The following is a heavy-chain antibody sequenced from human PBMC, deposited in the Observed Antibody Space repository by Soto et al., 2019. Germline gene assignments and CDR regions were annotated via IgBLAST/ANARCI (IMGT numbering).Heavy chain of an antibody. V-gene: IGHV4-31*03. CDR2: IYYSGST. CDR1: GGSISSGGYY. D-gene: IGHD6-13*01. J-gene: IGHJ4*02. CDR3: ASWGGIASPAYDGSLAPYDY. Sequence: SETLSLTCTVSGGSISSGGYYWSWIRQHPGKGLEWIGYIYYSGSTYYKPSLKSRVTISVDTSKNQFSLKLSSVTAADTAVYYFASWGGIASPAYDGSLAPYDYWGQGTLVTVSS.